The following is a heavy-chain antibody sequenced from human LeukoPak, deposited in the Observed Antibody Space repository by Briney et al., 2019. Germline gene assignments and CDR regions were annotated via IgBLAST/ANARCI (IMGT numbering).Heavy chain of an antibody. D-gene: IGHD1-26*01. Sequence: GGSLRLSCAASGFTFSSYAMHWVRQAPGKGLEWVAVISYDGSNKYYADSVKGRFTISRDNSKNTLYLQMNSLRAEDTAVYYCAKVPGRYFDYWGQGTLVTVSS. CDR1: GFTFSSYA. CDR3: AKVPGRYFDY. J-gene: IGHJ4*02. CDR2: ISYDGSNK. V-gene: IGHV3-30-3*01.